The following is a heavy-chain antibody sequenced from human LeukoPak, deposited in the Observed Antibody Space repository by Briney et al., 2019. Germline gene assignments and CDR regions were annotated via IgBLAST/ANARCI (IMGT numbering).Heavy chain of an antibody. CDR3: TREWGAAADY. V-gene: IGHV3-30-3*01. CDR2: MPYDGNNI. D-gene: IGHD6-13*01. J-gene: IGHJ4*02. CDR1: GFTFLDFA. Sequence: GGSLRLSCVTSGFTFLDFAVHWVRQAPGKGLEWVAVMPYDGNNIYYVDSVKGRFTLSRDSSKNTLYLQMNSLRPEDTAVYYCTREWGAAADYWGQGTLVTVSS.